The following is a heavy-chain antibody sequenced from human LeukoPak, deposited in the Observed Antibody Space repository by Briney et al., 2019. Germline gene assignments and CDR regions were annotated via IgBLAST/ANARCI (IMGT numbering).Heavy chain of an antibody. Sequence: SETLSLTCTVSGGSISSSSYYWSWIRQPPGKGLEWIGYIYYSGSTNYNPSLKSRVTISVNTSKNQFSLKLSSVTAADTAVYYCARSGYYYDSSGYYSGCYFDYWGQGTLVTVSS. D-gene: IGHD3-22*01. J-gene: IGHJ4*02. CDR2: IYYSGST. CDR1: GGSISSSSYY. CDR3: ARSGYYYDSSGYYSGCYFDY. V-gene: IGHV4-61*01.